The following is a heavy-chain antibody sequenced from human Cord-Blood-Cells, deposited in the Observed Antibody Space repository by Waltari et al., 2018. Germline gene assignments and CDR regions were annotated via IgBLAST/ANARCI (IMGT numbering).Heavy chain of an antibody. CDR2: IRSKAYGGTT. CDR3: TRSIVGAINAFDI. J-gene: IGHJ3*02. Sequence: EVQLVESGGGLVQPGRSLRLSCTASGFTFGAYAMSWVRQAPGKGLEWVGFIRSKAYGGTTEYAASVKGRFTISRDDSKSIAYLQMNSLKTEDTAVYYCTRSIVGAINAFDIWGQGTMVTVSS. CDR1: GFTFGAYA. D-gene: IGHD1-26*01. V-gene: IGHV3-49*04.